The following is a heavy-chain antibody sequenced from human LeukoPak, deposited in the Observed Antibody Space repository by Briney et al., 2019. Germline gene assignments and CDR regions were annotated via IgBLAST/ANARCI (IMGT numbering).Heavy chain of an antibody. CDR3: ARIGDCSTTSCLGDFDY. Sequence: PSETLSLTCTVSGGSISSYYWSWIRQPAGKGLEWIGRIYTSGSTNYNPSLKSRVTMSVDTSKNQFSLKLSSVTAADTAVYYCARIGDCSTTSCLGDFDYWGQGTLVTVSS. D-gene: IGHD2-2*01. J-gene: IGHJ4*02. CDR1: GGSISSYY. V-gene: IGHV4-4*07. CDR2: IYTSGST.